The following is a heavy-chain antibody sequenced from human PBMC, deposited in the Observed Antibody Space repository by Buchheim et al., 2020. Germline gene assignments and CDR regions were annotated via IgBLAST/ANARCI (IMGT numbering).Heavy chain of an antibody. J-gene: IGHJ6*02. Sequence: EVQLVESGGGLAQPGGALRLSCEASGFTFDSYWMTWVRQAPGKGLEWVANIAQDGSVKHYVDSVKGRFTISRDNTENSLNLQMNNLRVEDTAVYYCARGGAGINPGPDNHHGMDVWGQGTT. CDR1: GFTFDSYW. V-gene: IGHV3-7*03. CDR3: ARGGAGINPGPDNHHGMDV. CDR2: IAQDGSVK. D-gene: IGHD1-14*01.